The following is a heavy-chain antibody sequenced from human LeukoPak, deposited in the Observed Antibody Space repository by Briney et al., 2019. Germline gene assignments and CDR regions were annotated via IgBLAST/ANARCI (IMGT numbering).Heavy chain of an antibody. CDR2: IYPRDGST. J-gene: IGHJ4*02. CDR3: ARDQEGFDY. Sequence: ASVKVSCKVSGYSFTSNYIHWVRQAPGQGLEWMGVIYPRDGSTSYAQRFQDRVTVTRDTSTSTVHMELSGLRSEDTAVYYCARDQEGFDYWGQGTLVTVSS. CDR1: GYSFTSNY. V-gene: IGHV1-46*01.